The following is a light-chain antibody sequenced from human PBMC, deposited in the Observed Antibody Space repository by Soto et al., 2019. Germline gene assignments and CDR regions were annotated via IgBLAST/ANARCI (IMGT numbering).Light chain of an antibody. CDR3: RQYHNWPIT. V-gene: IGKV1-5*03. CDR1: QSISSW. Sequence: DIQMTQSPSTLSASVGDRVTITCRASQSISSWLAWYQQKPGKAPKLLIYKASSLESGVPSRFSGSGSGTEFTLTSSSLQSEDFAVYYCRQYHNWPITFGQGTRLEIK. CDR2: KAS. J-gene: IGKJ5*01.